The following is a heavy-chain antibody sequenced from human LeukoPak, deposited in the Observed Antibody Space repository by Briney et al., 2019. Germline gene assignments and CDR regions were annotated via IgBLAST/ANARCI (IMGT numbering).Heavy chain of an antibody. CDR1: GYSISSGYY. V-gene: IGHV4-38-2*02. Sequence: PSETLSLTCTVSGYSISSGYYWGWIRQPPGKGLEWIGSIYHSGSTYYNPSLKSRVTISVDTSKNQFSLRLSSVTAADTAVYYCARQTGYYYMDVWGKGTTVTISS. CDR2: IYHSGST. CDR3: ARQTGYYYMDV. J-gene: IGHJ6*03. D-gene: IGHD1-14*01.